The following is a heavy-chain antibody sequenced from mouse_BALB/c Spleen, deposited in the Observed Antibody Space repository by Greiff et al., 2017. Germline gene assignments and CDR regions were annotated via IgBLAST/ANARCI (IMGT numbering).Heavy chain of an antibody. Sequence: QVHVKQSGPGLVQPSQSLSITCTVSGFSLTSYGVHWVRQSPGKGLEWLGVIWSGGSTDYNAAFISRLSISKDNSKSQVFFKMNSLQANDTAIYYCARKFPGGNYAMDYWGQGTSVTVSS. V-gene: IGHV2-2*02. CDR2: IWSGGST. J-gene: IGHJ4*01. CDR1: GFSLTSYG. CDR3: ARKFPGGNYAMDY.